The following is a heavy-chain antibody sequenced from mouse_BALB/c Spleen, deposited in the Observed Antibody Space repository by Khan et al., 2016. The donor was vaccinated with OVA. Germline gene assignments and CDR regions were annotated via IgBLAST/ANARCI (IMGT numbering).Heavy chain of an antibody. J-gene: IGHJ4*01. CDR3: ARGNYYGYAIDY. Sequence: EVQLQESGPGLVKPSQSLSLTCTVTGYSITSNYAWNWIRQFPGNKLEWMGYISYSGSTNYNPSLKSRTSLTRDTSKTPFYLQLNTVTTEDTATYYCARGNYYGYAIDYWGQGTSITVSS. V-gene: IGHV3-2*02. D-gene: IGHD1-1*01. CDR1: GYSITSNYA. CDR2: ISYSGST.